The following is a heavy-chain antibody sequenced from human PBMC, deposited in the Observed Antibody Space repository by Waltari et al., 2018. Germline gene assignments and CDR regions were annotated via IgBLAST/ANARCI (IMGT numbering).Heavy chain of an antibody. CDR1: GFTFSSYW. V-gene: IGHV3-7*01. J-gene: IGHJ4*02. CDR3: ARGAGDWYYDFWSGPLGY. CDR2: IKQDGSEK. D-gene: IGHD3-3*01. Sequence: EVQLVESGGGLVQPGGSLSLSCAASGFTFSSYWMRWVRQAPGKGLEWVANIKQDGSEKYYVDSVKGRFTSSRDNAKNSLYLQMNSLRAEDTAVYYCARGAGDWYYDFWSGPLGYWGQGTLVTVSS.